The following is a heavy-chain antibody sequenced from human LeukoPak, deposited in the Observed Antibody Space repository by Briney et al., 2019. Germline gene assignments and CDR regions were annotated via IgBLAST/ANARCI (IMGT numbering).Heavy chain of an antibody. Sequence: ASVKVSCKASGYTFTRYGISWVRQAPGQGLEWMGWIRAYNGNTNYAQKLQGRVTMTTDTSTSTAYMELRSLRSDDTAVYYCARALLLCFGSPVCNWFDPWGQGTLVTVSS. CDR3: ARALLLCFGSPVCNWFDP. D-gene: IGHD3-10*01. CDR2: IRAYNGNT. CDR1: GYTFTRYG. V-gene: IGHV1-18*04. J-gene: IGHJ5*02.